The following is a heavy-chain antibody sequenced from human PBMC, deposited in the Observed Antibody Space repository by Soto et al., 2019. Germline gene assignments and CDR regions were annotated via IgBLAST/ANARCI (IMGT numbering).Heavy chain of an antibody. Sequence: SETLSLTCTVSGGSISSGDYYWSWIRQPPGKGLEWIGYIYYSGSTYYNPSLKSRVTISVDTSKNQFSLKLSSVTAADTAVYYCARWLGYRPHFDYWGRRTLVIVSS. CDR1: GGSISSGDYY. V-gene: IGHV4-30-4*01. CDR3: ARWLGYRPHFDY. CDR2: IYYSGST. D-gene: IGHD3-22*01. J-gene: IGHJ4*02.